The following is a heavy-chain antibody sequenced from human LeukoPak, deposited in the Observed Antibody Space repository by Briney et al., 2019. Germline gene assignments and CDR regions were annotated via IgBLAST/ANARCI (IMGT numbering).Heavy chain of an antibody. CDR1: GFTFSSYR. J-gene: IGHJ4*02. D-gene: IGHD3-22*01. CDR2: ISSSSSTI. Sequence: PGGSLRLSCAASGFTFSSYRMNWVRQAPGKGLEWVSYISSSSSTIYYADSVKGRFTISRDNAKNSLYLQMNSLRAEDTAVYYCARDRYYYDSSGHNFDYWGQGTLVTVSS. V-gene: IGHV3-48*01. CDR3: ARDRYYYDSSGHNFDY.